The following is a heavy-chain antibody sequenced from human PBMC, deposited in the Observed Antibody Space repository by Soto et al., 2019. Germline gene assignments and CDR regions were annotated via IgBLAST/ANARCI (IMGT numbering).Heavy chain of an antibody. CDR2: VYYSGTT. Sequence: QVQLQEWGPGLVKPSQTLSLTCTVSGGSIRNGDYYWGWIRQPPGKGLEWIGYVYYSGTTYSHPSLNSRVSISVDTSENQFSLRLTSVTAPDTAVYYCVTVNLVGAAYYFDYCGPGTLVTVSS. J-gene: IGHJ4*02. V-gene: IGHV4-30-4*01. CDR1: GGSIRNGDYY. CDR3: VTVNLVGAAYYFDY. D-gene: IGHD1-26*01.